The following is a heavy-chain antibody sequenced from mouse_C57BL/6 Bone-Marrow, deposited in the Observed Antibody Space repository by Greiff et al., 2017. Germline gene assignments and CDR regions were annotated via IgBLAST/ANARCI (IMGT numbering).Heavy chain of an antibody. CDR2: INPNNGGT. CDR1: GYTFTDYN. CDR3: ARAYYSNSGGFDY. V-gene: IGHV1-18*01. J-gene: IGHJ2*01. Sequence: EVKLQQSGPELVKPGASVKIPCKASGYTFTDYNMDWVKQSHGKSLEWIGDINPNNGGTIYNQKFKGKATLTVDKSSSTAYMELRSLTSEDTAVYYCARAYYSNSGGFDYWGQGTTLTVSS. D-gene: IGHD2-5*01.